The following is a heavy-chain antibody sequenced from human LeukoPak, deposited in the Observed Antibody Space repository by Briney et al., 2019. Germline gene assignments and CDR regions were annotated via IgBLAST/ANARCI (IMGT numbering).Heavy chain of an antibody. CDR1: GGTFSRYA. Sequence: SVKVSCKASGGTFSRYAISWVRQAPGQGLEWMGGIIPIFGTANYARKFQGRVTITADESTSTAYMELSGLRSEDTAVYYCASLMYCGGDCYSSYWYFDLWGRGTLVTVSS. CDR3: ASLMYCGGDCYSSYWYFDL. J-gene: IGHJ2*01. V-gene: IGHV1-69*01. D-gene: IGHD2-21*02. CDR2: IIPIFGTA.